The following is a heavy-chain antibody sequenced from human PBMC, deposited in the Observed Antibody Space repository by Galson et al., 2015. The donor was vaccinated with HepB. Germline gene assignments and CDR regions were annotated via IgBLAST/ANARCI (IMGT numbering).Heavy chain of an antibody. CDR3: ARDDPDYYYESSGYFDY. V-gene: IGHV3-48*02. J-gene: IGHJ4*02. Sequence: SLRLSCAASGFTFSSYSMNWVRQAPGKGLEWVSYISSSSSTIYYADSVKGRFTISRDNAKNSLYLQMNSLRDEDTAVYYCARDDPDYYYESSGYFDYWGQGTLVTVSS. CDR1: GFTFSSYS. D-gene: IGHD3-22*01. CDR2: ISSSSSTI.